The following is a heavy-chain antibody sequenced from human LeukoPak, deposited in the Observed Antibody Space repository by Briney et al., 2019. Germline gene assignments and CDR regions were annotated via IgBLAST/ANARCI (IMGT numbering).Heavy chain of an antibody. CDR1: GYTLTELS. CDR2: INAGNGNT. V-gene: IGHV1-3*01. CDR3: ARAYPQFDI. Sequence: ASVKVSCKVSGYTLTELSMHWVRQAPGKGLEWMGWINAGNGNTKYSQKFQGRVTITRDTSASTAYMELSSLRSEDTAVYYCARAYPQFDIWGQGTMVTVSS. J-gene: IGHJ3*02.